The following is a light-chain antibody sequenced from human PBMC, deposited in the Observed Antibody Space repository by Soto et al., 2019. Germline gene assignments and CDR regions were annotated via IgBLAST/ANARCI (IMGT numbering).Light chain of an antibody. V-gene: IGLV2-14*03. Sequence: QSALTQPASVSGSPGQSITISCTGTSSDVGGYNFVSWYQQHPGNAPKLIIHEVLNRPSGVSSRFSGSKSGNTASLTISGLQDEDDAVYYCCSHSASIHWVFGGGTKVTVL. CDR2: EVL. CDR3: CSHSASIHWV. CDR1: SSDVGGYNF. J-gene: IGLJ3*02.